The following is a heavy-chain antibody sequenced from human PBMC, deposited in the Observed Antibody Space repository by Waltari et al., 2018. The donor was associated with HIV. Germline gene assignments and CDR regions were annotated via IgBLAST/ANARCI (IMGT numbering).Heavy chain of an antibody. CDR3: ARDISGSSSWYSPYY. CDR1: GYTFTSYA. D-gene: IGHD6-13*01. Sequence: QVQLVQSGAEVKKPGASVKVSCKASGYTFTSYAMHWVRQAPGQRLEWMGWINAGNGNTKYSQKFQGRVTITRDTSASTAYMELSSLISEDTAVYYCARDISGSSSWYSPYYWGQGTLVTVSS. J-gene: IGHJ4*02. V-gene: IGHV1-3*01. CDR2: INAGNGNT.